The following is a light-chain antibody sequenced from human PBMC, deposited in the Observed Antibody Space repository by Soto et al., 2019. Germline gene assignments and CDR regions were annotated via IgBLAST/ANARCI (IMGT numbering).Light chain of an antibody. J-gene: IGKJ1*01. Sequence: EIVLTQSPGTLSLSPGERATLSCRASQSVSNSYLAWYQQKPGQAPRLLIYGASSRATSIPDRFSGGGSGPDFPPTISRLAAEDVAFYYWQQDSSSVTFGQGAKVDI. V-gene: IGKV3-20*01. CDR2: GAS. CDR3: QQDSSSVT. CDR1: QSVSNSY.